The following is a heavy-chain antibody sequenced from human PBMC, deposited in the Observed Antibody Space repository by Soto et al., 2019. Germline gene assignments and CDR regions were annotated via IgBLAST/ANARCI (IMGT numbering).Heavy chain of an antibody. J-gene: IGHJ5*01. CDR3: AVSTYTLSDS. CDR2: IHSKGKT. D-gene: IGHD1-26*01. CDR1: GGSINTHF. Sequence: SETLSLTCTVSGGSINTHFCHWLGKPAGKGVEWIGQIHSKGKTIYNPSFERRFSLSVDTAQSKFSLTVTYLPAADTALYYCAVSTYTLSDSFGQGALVTVS. V-gene: IGHV4-4*07.